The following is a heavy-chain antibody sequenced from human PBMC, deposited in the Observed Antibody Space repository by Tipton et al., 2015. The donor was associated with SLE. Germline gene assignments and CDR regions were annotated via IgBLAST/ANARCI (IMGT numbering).Heavy chain of an antibody. J-gene: IGHJ3*01. V-gene: IGHV3-23*01. D-gene: IGHD2-15*01. Sequence: SLRLSCAASGFTFSNYVMSWVRLGPGRGLEWVAGITNSGGSTYYTDSVKGRFTIARDNSKNTLYLQMNSLRAEDTAVYYCARGGWRHAFDVWGQGTMGTVSS. CDR2: ITNSGGST. CDR1: GFTFSNYV. CDR3: ARGGWRHAFDV.